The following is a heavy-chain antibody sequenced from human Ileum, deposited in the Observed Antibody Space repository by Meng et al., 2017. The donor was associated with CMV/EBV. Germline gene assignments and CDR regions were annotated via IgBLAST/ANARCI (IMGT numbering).Heavy chain of an antibody. V-gene: IGHV3-74*02. Sequence: EVPLVDSGGGLVPPGGSPRLSCAASGFPFTSHWMHWVRQAPGKGLQWVSRITSDGSGTAYADSVRGRFTISRDNAKNTLFLQMNSLRVEDTAVYYCARRAAASDTRGIDFWGQGTLVTVSS. J-gene: IGHJ4*02. CDR3: ARRAAASDTRGIDF. CDR2: ITSDGSGT. CDR1: GFPFTSHW. D-gene: IGHD6-13*01.